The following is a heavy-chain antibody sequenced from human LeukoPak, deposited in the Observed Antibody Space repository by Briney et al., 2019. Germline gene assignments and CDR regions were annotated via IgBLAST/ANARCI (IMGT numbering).Heavy chain of an antibody. Sequence: QPGGSLRLSCAASGFTVSSNYMSWVRQAPGKGLEWVSVIYSGGSTYYADSVKGRFTISRDNSKNTLYLQMNSLRAEDTAMYYCVSSYGVGQYYGMDVWGQGTTVTVSS. J-gene: IGHJ6*02. D-gene: IGHD4-17*01. CDR2: IYSGGST. V-gene: IGHV3-53*01. CDR3: VSSYGVGQYYGMDV. CDR1: GFTVSSNY.